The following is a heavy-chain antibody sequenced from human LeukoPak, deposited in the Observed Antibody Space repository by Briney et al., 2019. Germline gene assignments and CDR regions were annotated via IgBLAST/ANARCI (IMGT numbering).Heavy chain of an antibody. D-gene: IGHD6-13*01. V-gene: IGHV3-64D*09. CDR1: GFTFSSYT. CDR2: ISSNGGST. Sequence: TGGSLRLSCSASGFTFSSYTMNWVRQALGKGLDHVSAISSNGGSTYYADSVKGRFTISRDNSKNTLYLQMSSLRTEDTAVYYCVRRLAAGNSWFDPWGQGTLVTVSS. J-gene: IGHJ5*02. CDR3: VRRLAAGNSWFDP.